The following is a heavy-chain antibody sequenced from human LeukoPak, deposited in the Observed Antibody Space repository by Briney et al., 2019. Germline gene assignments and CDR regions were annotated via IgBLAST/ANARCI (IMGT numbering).Heavy chain of an antibody. V-gene: IGHV3-7*01. CDR3: AKASLELDEEYYYYYYMDV. CDR2: IKQDGSEK. Sequence: GGSLRLSCAASGFTFSDYYMSWIRQAPGKGLEWVANIKQDGSEKYYVDSVKGRFTISRDNAKNSLYLQMNSLRAEDTAVYYCAKASLELDEEYYYYYYMDVWGKGTTVTVSS. CDR1: GFTFSDYY. J-gene: IGHJ6*03. D-gene: IGHD1-7*01.